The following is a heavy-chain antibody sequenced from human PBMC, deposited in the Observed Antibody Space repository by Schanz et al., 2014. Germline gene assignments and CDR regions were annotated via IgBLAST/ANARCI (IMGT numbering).Heavy chain of an antibody. D-gene: IGHD6-13*01. V-gene: IGHV1-18*01. CDR3: ARDGEAAAGCDY. J-gene: IGHJ4*02. Sequence: QVQLVQSAPEVKKPGASVKVSCKASGYIFGSHGMTWVRQAPGQGPELMGWINAHTGNTQYAQKFQGRVNMTRDTSTSTVYMELSSLRSEDTAVYYCARDGEAAAGCDYWGQGTLVTVSS. CDR1: GYIFGSHG. CDR2: INAHTGNT.